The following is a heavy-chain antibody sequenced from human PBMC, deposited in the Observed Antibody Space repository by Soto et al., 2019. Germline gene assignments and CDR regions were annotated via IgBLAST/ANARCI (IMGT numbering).Heavy chain of an antibody. V-gene: IGHV1-8*01. CDR3: TRPKSSGHNTLDY. J-gene: IGHJ4*02. CDR1: GYTFSAND. Sequence: QVQLVQSGAEVKTSGASVKASCKASGYTFSANDINWVRQAPGQGLEWMGWMNPKSGNTGYAEEFQGRVTLTRNTSISTAYMEVSSLKSEDTAIYYCTRPKSSGHNTLDYWGQGTLLTVSS. D-gene: IGHD5-12*01. CDR2: MNPKSGNT.